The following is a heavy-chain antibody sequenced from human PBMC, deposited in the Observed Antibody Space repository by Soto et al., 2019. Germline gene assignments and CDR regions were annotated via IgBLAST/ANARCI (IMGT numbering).Heavy chain of an antibody. CDR1: GFTFSSYA. D-gene: IGHD2-15*01. CDR3: AKDARKGYGSGGSCYSDY. Sequence: EVQLLESGGGLVQPGGSLRLSCAASGFTFSSYAMSWVRQAPGKGLEWVSAISGSGGSTYYADSVKGRFTISRDNSKDTLYLQMNSLRAEDTAVYYCAKDARKGYGSGGSCYSDYWGQGTLVTVSS. V-gene: IGHV3-23*01. J-gene: IGHJ4*02. CDR2: ISGSGGST.